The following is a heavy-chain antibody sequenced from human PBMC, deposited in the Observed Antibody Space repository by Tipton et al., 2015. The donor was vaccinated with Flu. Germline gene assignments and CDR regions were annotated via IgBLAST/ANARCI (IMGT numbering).Heavy chain of an antibody. CDR3: AMWFGELLDRPVFDY. V-gene: IGHV1-2*02. J-gene: IGHJ4*02. D-gene: IGHD3-10*01. Sequence: QVQLVQSGAEVKKPGASVKVSCKASGYTFTGYYMHWVRQAPGQGLEWLGCINPDSGGTTSAQKFQGRVSMTRDTSISTAYMEVSSLGSDDTAVYYCAMWFGELLDRPVFDYWGQGTLVTVSS. CDR1: GYTFTGYY. CDR2: INPDSGGT.